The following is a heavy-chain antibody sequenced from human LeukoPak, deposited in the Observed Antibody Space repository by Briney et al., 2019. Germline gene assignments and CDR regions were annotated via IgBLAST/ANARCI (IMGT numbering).Heavy chain of an antibody. J-gene: IGHJ4*02. CDR2: IYYSGST. CDR3: ARTRDSGGSDY. CDR1: GGSISSYC. D-gene: IGHD1-26*01. Sequence: PSETLSLTCTVSGGSISSYCWSWIRQAPGKGLEWIGYIYYSGSTNYNPSLKSRVTISVASSKNQFSLRLSSVTAADTAVYYCARTRDSGGSDYWGQGTLVTVSS. V-gene: IGHV4-59*01.